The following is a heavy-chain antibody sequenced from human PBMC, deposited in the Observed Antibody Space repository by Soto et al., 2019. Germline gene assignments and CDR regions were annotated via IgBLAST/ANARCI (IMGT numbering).Heavy chain of an antibody. V-gene: IGHV4-59*08. CDR2: LDYSGSP. D-gene: IGHD3-16*01. J-gene: IGHJ4*01. CDR3: ATYFRGEGGRGY. Sequence: TSETLSLTCTVSGGSIRSDHWGWIRQPPGKGLEWIGYLDYSGSPKYNPSLKSRVTISMDTSKNQVSLTLNSVTAADTAVYFCATYFRGEGGRGYWGPGTQVTVSS. CDR1: GGSIRSDH.